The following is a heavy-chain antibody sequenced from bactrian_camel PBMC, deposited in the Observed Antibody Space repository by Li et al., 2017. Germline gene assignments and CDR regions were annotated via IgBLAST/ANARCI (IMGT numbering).Heavy chain of an antibody. CDR3: ARSRITAGAGCFIGAGFAY. D-gene: IGHD3*01. V-gene: IGHV3S35*01. CDR2: IDSTGGTT. J-gene: IGHJ6*01. CDR1: GLPFSTYA. Sequence: VQLVESGGGLVQPGGSLRLSCVASGLPFSTYAMSWVRQAPGKGLEWVAVIDSTGGTTHYADSVKGRFTISRDVARNTVAPQMNSLEPEDTAVYYCARSRITAGAGCFIGAGFAYWGQGTQVTVS.